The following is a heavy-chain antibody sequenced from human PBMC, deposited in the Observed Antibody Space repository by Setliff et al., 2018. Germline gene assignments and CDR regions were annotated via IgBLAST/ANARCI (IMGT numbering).Heavy chain of an antibody. D-gene: IGHD3-10*01. CDR3: ATVWVVRGLRSYFDY. V-gene: IGHV1-46*01. CDR2: INPSGGST. J-gene: IGHJ4*02. CDR1: GYTFTSYY. Sequence: SVKVSCKASGYTFTSYYMHWVRQAPGQGLEWMGIINPSGGSTSYAQKFQGRVTMTRDTSTSTVYMELSSLRSEDMAVYYCATVWVVRGLRSYFDYWGQGTLVTVSS.